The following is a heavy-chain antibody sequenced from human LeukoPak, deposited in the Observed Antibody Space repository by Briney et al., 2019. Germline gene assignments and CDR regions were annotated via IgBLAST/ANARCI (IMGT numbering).Heavy chain of an antibody. CDR3: SSSYYDSSGYLVGFDY. Sequence: GRSLRLSCAASGFTFSSYGMHWVRQAPGKGLEWVAVIWYDGSNKYYADSVKGRVTISRDNSKNTLYLQMNSLRAEDTAVYYCSSSYYDSSGYLVGFDYWGQGTLVTVSS. J-gene: IGHJ4*02. CDR2: IWYDGSNK. CDR1: GFTFSSYG. D-gene: IGHD3-22*01. V-gene: IGHV3-33*01.